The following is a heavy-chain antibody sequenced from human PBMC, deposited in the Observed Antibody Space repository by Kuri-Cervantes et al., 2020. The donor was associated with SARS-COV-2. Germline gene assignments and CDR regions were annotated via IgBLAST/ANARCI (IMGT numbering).Heavy chain of an antibody. D-gene: IGHD2-21*01. CDR1: GFTFSNSD. J-gene: IGHJ4*02. V-gene: IGHV3-19*01. CDR2: VSWNGSRT. Sequence: GESLKISCAASGFTFSNSDMNWVRQAPGKGLEWVSGVSWNGSRTHYADSVKGRFIISRDNSRNFLYQQMNSLRPEDTAVYYCAKGGSYCGGDCYGKYYFDYWGQGTLVTVSS. CDR3: AKGGSYCGGDCYGKYYFDY.